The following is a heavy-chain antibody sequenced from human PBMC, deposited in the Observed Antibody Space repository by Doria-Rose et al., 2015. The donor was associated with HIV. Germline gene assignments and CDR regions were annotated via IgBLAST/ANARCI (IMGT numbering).Heavy chain of an antibody. CDR3: ARCLLRGGWNDVDYYYGMDV. J-gene: IGHJ6*02. CDR2: ITHSGST. CDR1: GGSFSGYY. D-gene: IGHD1-1*01. V-gene: IGHV4-34*01. Sequence: QVQLQESGAGLVKPSETLSLTCAVFGGSFSGYYWSWIRQPPGTGLEWLGEITHSGSTNYNTSVKSRVTISFDTSSTLFSLKLSAVTAADTAVYYCARCLLRGGWNDVDYYYGMDVWGQGTTVTVSS.